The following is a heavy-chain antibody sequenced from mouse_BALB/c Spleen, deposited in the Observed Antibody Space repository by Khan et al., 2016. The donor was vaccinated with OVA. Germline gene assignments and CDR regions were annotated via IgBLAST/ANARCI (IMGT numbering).Heavy chain of an antibody. J-gene: IGHJ2*01. V-gene: IGHV1S137*01. Sequence: QVQLKPSGPELVRPGVSVKISCKGSGYTFTDYAMYWVKQSRAKSLEWIGLISTYSGSTNYNQKFKGKATMTVDKSSSTAYMELARLTSEDSAIYYCARPAYDGYYDYWGQGTTLTVSS. CDR1: GYTFTDYA. CDR3: ARPAYDGYYDY. D-gene: IGHD2-3*01. CDR2: ISTYSGST.